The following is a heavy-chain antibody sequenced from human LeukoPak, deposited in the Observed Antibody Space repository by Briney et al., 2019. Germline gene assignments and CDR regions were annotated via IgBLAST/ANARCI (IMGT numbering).Heavy chain of an antibody. J-gene: IGHJ3*02. CDR3: ARPDYYGSGSYSPGSAFDI. Sequence: GGSLRLSCAASGFTFSSYSMNGVRQAPGKGLEWVSYISSSSSTIYYADSVKGRFTISRDNAKNSLYLQMNSLRAEDTAVYYCARPDYYGSGSYSPGSAFDIWGQGTMGTVSS. CDR1: GFTFSSYS. CDR2: ISSSSSTI. D-gene: IGHD3-10*01. V-gene: IGHV3-48*04.